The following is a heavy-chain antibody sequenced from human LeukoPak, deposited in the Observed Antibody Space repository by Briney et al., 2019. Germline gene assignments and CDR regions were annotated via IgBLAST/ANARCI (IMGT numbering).Heavy chain of an antibody. D-gene: IGHD2-2*01. CDR2: ISSSGSSK. CDR3: AKSVGYCSSTSCRYYFDY. Sequence: GGSLRLSCAASGFTFNQYYMSWIRQAPGKGLEWLTYISSSGSSKYYADSMKGRFTISRDNSKNTLYLQMNSLRAEDTAVYYCAKSVGYCSSTSCRYYFDYWGQGTLVTVSS. J-gene: IGHJ4*02. CDR1: GFTFNQYY. V-gene: IGHV3-11*04.